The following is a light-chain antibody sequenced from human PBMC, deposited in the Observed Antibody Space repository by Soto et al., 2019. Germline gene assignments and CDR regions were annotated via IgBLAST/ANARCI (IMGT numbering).Light chain of an antibody. Sequence: QSVLTQPPSASGTPGQRVSISCSGSSSNIGTNTVNWYQQLPGTAPKLLIYSNSQRPSGVPDRFSGSKSGTSASLAISGLQSDDDADYYCAAWDDSLGGYVFGTGTKVTVL. V-gene: IGLV1-44*01. CDR2: SNS. CDR1: SSNIGTNT. J-gene: IGLJ1*01. CDR3: AAWDDSLGGYV.